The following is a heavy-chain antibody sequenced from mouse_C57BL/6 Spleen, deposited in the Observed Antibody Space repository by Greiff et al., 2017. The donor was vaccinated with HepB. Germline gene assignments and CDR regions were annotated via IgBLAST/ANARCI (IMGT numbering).Heavy chain of an antibody. CDR1: GYTFTSYW. Sequence: VQLQQSGTVLARPGASVKMSCKTSGYTFTSYWMHWVKQRPGQGLEWIGAIYPGNSDTSYNQKFKGKAKLTAVTSASTAYMELSSLTNEDSAVYYCAREGNGNYERSGFAYWGQGTLVTVSA. CDR2: IYPGNSDT. V-gene: IGHV1-5*01. D-gene: IGHD2-1*01. CDR3: AREGNGNYERSGFAY. J-gene: IGHJ3*01.